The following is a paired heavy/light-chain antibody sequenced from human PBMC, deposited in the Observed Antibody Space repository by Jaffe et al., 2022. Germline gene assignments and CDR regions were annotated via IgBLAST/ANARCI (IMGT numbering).Light chain of an antibody. V-gene: IGKV3-11*01. Sequence: EIVLTQSPATLSLSPGERATLSCRASQSVSSYLAWYQQKPGQAPRLLIYDASNRATGIPARFSGSGSGTDFTLTISSLEPEDFAVYYCQQRSNWPLITFGQGTRLEIK. CDR2: DAS. CDR3: QQRSNWPLIT. CDR1: QSVSSY. J-gene: IGKJ5*01.
Heavy chain of an antibody. Sequence: QVQLQQWGAGLLKPSETLSLTCAVYGGSFSGYYWSWIRQPPGKGLEWIGEINHSGSTNYNPSLKSRVTISVDTSKNQFSLKLSSVTAADTAVYYCARGRGSVITIFGVVISYYFDYWGQGTLVTVSS. CDR3: ARGRGSVITIFGVVISYYFDY. D-gene: IGHD3-3*01. CDR1: GGSFSGYY. V-gene: IGHV4-34*01. J-gene: IGHJ4*02. CDR2: INHSGST.